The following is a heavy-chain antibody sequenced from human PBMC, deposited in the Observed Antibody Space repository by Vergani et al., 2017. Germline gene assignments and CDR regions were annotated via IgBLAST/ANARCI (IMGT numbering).Heavy chain of an antibody. D-gene: IGHD3-10*01. CDR3: VRVLHTTYILGVFDI. CDR1: GGSLDIHSQT. Sequence: QVQLQQWGGGLLKPSETLSLTCSFSGGSLDIHSQTWGWIRQPAGEGLEWIGLIDVKGNSNFSPSLESRVTMSADASRGRFSLNLRSVTTSDTAVYYCVRVLHTTYILGVFDIWGQGRKVTVSS. J-gene: IGHJ3*02. V-gene: IGHV4-59*10. CDR2: IDVKGNS.